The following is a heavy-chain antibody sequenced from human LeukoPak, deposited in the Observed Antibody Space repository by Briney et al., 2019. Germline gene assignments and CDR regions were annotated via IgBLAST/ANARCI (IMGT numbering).Heavy chain of an antibody. Sequence: ASVKVSCKASGGTFSSYAISWVRQAPGQGLEWMGGIIPIFGTANYAQKFQGRVTITADESTSTAYMELSSLRSEDTAVYYCASEQGSDFWSGYPNYYHGMDVWGQGTTVTVSS. CDR2: IIPIFGTA. CDR3: ASEQGSDFWSGYPNYYHGMDV. CDR1: GGTFSSYA. D-gene: IGHD3-3*01. J-gene: IGHJ6*02. V-gene: IGHV1-69*13.